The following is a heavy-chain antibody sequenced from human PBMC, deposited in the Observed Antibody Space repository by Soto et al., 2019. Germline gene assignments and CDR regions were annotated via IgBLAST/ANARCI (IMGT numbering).Heavy chain of an antibody. CDR3: AKDPLGYCSSTSCWGGY. J-gene: IGHJ4*02. CDR2: ISGSGGST. D-gene: IGHD2-2*01. Sequence: EVQLLESGGGLVQPGGSLRLPCAASGFTFSSYAMSWVRQAPGKGLEWVSAISGSGGSTYYADSVKGRFTISRDNSKNTLYLQMNSLRAEDTAVYYCAKDPLGYCSSTSCWGGYWGQGTLVTVSS. CDR1: GFTFSSYA. V-gene: IGHV3-23*01.